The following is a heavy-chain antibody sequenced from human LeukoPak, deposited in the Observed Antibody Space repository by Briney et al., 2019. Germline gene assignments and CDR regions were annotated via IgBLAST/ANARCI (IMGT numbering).Heavy chain of an antibody. Sequence: PSETLSLTCTVSGGSISSGSYYWGWIRQPPGKGLEWIGSIYYSGSTYYNPSLKSRVTISVDTSKNQFSLKLSSVTAADTAVYYCARLRYYSYYYMDVWGKGTTVTVSS. V-gene: IGHV4-39*01. D-gene: IGHD4-17*01. J-gene: IGHJ6*03. CDR2: IYYSGST. CDR1: GGSISSGSYY. CDR3: ARLRYYSYYYMDV.